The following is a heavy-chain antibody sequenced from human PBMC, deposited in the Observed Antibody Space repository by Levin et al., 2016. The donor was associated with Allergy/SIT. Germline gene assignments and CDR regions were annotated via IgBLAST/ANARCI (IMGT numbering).Heavy chain of an antibody. CDR2: ISSNGGST. V-gene: IGHV3-64D*09. Sequence: GGSLRLSCSASGFTFSSYAMHWVRQAPGKGLEYVSAISSNGGSTYYADSVKGRFTISRDNSKNTLYLQMSSLRAEDTAVYYCVKEAALGTSDAFDIWGQGTMVTVSS. CDR3: VKEAALGTSDAFDI. J-gene: IGHJ3*02. CDR1: GFTFSSYA.